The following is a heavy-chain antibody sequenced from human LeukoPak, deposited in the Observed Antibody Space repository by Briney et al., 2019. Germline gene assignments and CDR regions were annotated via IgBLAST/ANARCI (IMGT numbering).Heavy chain of an antibody. CDR2: IKSKTDGGTI. CDR1: GFTFSNAW. V-gene: IGHV3-15*07. D-gene: IGHD2-15*01. CDR3: TTDGPLDIVVVVAATDY. J-gene: IGHJ4*02. Sequence: GGSLRLSCAASGFTFSNAWMNWVRQAPGKGLEWVGRIKSKTDGGTIDYAAPVKGRFTISRDDSKNTLYLQMNSLKTEDTAVYYCTTDGPLDIVVVVAATDYWGQGTLVTVSS.